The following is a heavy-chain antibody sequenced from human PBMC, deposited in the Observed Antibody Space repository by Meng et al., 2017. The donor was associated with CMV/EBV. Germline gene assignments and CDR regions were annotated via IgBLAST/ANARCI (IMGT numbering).Heavy chain of an antibody. Sequence: GGSLRLSCAASGFTVSSNYMSWVRQAPGKGLEWVSVIYSGGSTYYADSVKGRFTISRDNSENTLYLQMNSLRAEDTAVYYCARDGRFSDISSGWYRDKYYYYGMDVWGQGTTVTVSS. CDR2: IYSGGST. CDR3: ARDGRFSDISSGWYRDKYYYYGMDV. J-gene: IGHJ6*02. CDR1: GFTVSSNY. V-gene: IGHV3-53*01. D-gene: IGHD6-19*01.